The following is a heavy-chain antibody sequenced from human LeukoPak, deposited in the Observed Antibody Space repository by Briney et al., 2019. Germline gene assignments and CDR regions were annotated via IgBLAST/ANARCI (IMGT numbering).Heavy chain of an antibody. CDR3: ARGAGLWDLINVDAFDI. CDR1: AFSLSAYN. D-gene: IGHD1-26*01. J-gene: IGHJ3*02. CDR2: ISYTGTYI. V-gene: IGHV3-21*01. Sequence: GGSLRLSCAASAFSLSAYNMNWVRQAPGKGLEWVSSISYTGTYIYYADSVKGRFTISRDNAKNSLYLQMNSLRAKDAAVYYCARGAGLWDLINVDAFDIWGQGTMVTVSS.